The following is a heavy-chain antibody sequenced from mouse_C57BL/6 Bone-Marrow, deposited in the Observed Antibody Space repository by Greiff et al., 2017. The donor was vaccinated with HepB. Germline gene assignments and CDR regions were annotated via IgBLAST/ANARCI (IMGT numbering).Heavy chain of an antibody. Sequence: EVQRVESVAELVRPGASVKLSCTASGFNIKNTYMHWVKQRPEQGLEWIGRIDPANGNTKYAPKFQGKATITADTSSNTAYLQLSSLTSEDTAIYYCASLITTVVARWYFDVWGTGTTVTVSS. CDR3: ASLITTVVARWYFDV. J-gene: IGHJ1*03. V-gene: IGHV14-3*01. D-gene: IGHD1-1*01. CDR2: IDPANGNT. CDR1: GFNIKNTY.